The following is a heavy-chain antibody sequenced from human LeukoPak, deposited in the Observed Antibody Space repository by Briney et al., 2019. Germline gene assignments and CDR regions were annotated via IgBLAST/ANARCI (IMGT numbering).Heavy chain of an antibody. CDR3: ARDSDAAYNWNYSPSGY. J-gene: IGHJ4*02. CDR2: INPNSGGT. Sequence: ASVKVSCKASGYTFTGYYMHWVRRAPGQGLEWMGWINPNSGGTNYAQKFQGRVTMTRDTSISTAYMELSRLRSDDTAVYYCARDSDAAYNWNYSPSGYWGQGTLVTVSS. V-gene: IGHV1-2*02. D-gene: IGHD1-7*01. CDR1: GYTFTGYY.